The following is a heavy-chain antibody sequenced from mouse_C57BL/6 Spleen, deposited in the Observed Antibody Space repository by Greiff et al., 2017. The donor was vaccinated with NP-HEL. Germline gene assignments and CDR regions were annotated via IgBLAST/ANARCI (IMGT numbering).Heavy chain of an antibody. CDR2: IDPSDSYT. CDR3: ARSPYGNYPMDY. CDR1: GYTFTSYW. J-gene: IGHJ4*01. V-gene: IGHV1-50*01. Sequence: VQLQQSGAELVKPGASVKLSCKASGYTFTSYWMQWVKQRPGQGLEWIGEIDPSDSYTNYNQKFKGKATLTVDTSSSPAYMQLSSLTSEDSAVYYCARSPYGNYPMDYWGQGTSVTVSS. D-gene: IGHD2-1*01.